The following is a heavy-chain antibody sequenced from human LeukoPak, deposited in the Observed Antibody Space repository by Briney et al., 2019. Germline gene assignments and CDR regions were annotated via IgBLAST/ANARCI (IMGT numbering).Heavy chain of an antibody. CDR1: GGSISSYY. V-gene: IGHV4-59*01. J-gene: IGHJ4*02. D-gene: IGHD2-2*02. CDR2: IYYSGST. Sequence: WETLSLTCTVSGGSISSYYWSWIRQPPGKGLEWIGYIYYSGSTYYNPSLKSRVSISADTSKNQFSLKLSSVTAADTAVYFCATSSSPYTPFDYWGQGTLVSVSS. CDR3: ATSSSPYTPFDY.